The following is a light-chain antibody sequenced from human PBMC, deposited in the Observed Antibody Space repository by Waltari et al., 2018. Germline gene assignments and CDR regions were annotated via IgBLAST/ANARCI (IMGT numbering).Light chain of an antibody. V-gene: IGKV1-33*01. J-gene: IGKJ5*01. Sequence: DIQMTQSPPSLSASVGDRVTITCQASPDISNTLNWYQQKPGKAPKLLINDASNLQAGVPSRFSGSGSGTNFVFIISSVRPEDVATYYCQQHDNLPLTFGQGTRLEIK. CDR1: PDISNT. CDR3: QQHDNLPLT. CDR2: DAS.